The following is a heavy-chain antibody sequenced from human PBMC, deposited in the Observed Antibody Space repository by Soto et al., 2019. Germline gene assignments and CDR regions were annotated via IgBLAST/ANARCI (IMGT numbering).Heavy chain of an antibody. V-gene: IGHV4-31*03. D-gene: IGHD3-16*01. CDR3: ARNLGPQVDFVDS. Sequence: SETLSLTCSVSDDSRIGLSYYRGWNKQPPGKGLEWIGYIYYSGSTYYNPSLQSRVTISVDTSKSQFSLKLSSVTAADMAVYYRARNLGPQVDFVDSGGQGTLVT. J-gene: IGHJ4*02. CDR1: DDSRIGLSYY. CDR2: IYYSGST.